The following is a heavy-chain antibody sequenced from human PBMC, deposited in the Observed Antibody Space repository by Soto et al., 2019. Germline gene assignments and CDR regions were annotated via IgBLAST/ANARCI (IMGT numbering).Heavy chain of an antibody. CDR3: ARQDYDYVWGSYRYNAFDI. CDR2: IYPGDSDT. V-gene: IGHV5-51*01. Sequence: GESLKISCKGSGYSFTSYWIGWVRQMPGKGLEWMGIIYPGDSDTRYSPSFQGQVTISADKSVSTAYLQWSSLKASDTAMYYCARQDYDYVWGSYRYNAFDIWGQGTMVTVSS. CDR1: GYSFTSYW. J-gene: IGHJ3*02. D-gene: IGHD3-16*02.